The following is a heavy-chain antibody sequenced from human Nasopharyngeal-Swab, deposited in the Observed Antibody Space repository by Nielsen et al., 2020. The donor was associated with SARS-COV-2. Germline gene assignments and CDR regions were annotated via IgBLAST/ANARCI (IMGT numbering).Heavy chain of an antibody. Sequence: GESLKISCAASGFTFSSYSMNWVRQAPGKGLEWVSSISSSSSYIYYADSVKGRFTICRDNAKNSLYLQMNSLRAEDTAVYYCAREEGSSWHYFDYWGQGTLVTVSS. CDR2: ISSSSSYI. CDR1: GFTFSSYS. J-gene: IGHJ4*02. CDR3: AREEGSSWHYFDY. V-gene: IGHV3-21*01. D-gene: IGHD6-13*01.